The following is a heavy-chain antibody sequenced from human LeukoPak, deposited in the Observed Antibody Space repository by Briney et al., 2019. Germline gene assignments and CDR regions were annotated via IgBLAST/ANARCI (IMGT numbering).Heavy chain of an antibody. CDR1: GGSISSGGYY. CDR2: IYYSGST. CDR3: AREEGDYFDY. Sequence: PSETLSLTCTVSGGSISSGGYYWSWIRQHPGKGLEWIGYIYYSGSTYYNPPLKSRVTISVDTSKNQFSLKLSSVTAADTVVYYCAREEGDYFDYWGQGTLVTVSS. D-gene: IGHD1-26*01. V-gene: IGHV4-31*03. J-gene: IGHJ4*02.